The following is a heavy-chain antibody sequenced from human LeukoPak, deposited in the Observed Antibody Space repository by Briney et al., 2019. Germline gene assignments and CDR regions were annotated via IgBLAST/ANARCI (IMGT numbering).Heavy chain of an antibody. Sequence: VKXSCKASGGTFSSYAVSWVRQAPGQGLEWMGRIIPILGIANYAQKFQDRVTITADRSTSTAYMELSSLKSEDTAVYYCARASRGDGYNSYWGPGTLVTVSS. CDR1: GGTFSSYA. CDR2: IIPILGIA. CDR3: ARASRGDGYNSY. D-gene: IGHD5-24*01. V-gene: IGHV1-69*10. J-gene: IGHJ4*02.